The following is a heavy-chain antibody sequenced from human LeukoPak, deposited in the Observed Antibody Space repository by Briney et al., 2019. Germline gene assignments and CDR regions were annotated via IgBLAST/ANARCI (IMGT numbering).Heavy chain of an antibody. CDR3: ARGKLGCSYCFDY. Sequence: SVKVSCKASGYTFTSYGISWVRQAPGQGLEWMGGIIPIFGTANYAQKFQGRVTITADESTSTAYTELSSLRSEDTAVCYCARGKLGCSYCFDYWGQGTLVTVSS. D-gene: IGHD4/OR15-4a*01. V-gene: IGHV1-69*13. J-gene: IGHJ4*02. CDR2: IIPIFGTA. CDR1: GYTFTSYG.